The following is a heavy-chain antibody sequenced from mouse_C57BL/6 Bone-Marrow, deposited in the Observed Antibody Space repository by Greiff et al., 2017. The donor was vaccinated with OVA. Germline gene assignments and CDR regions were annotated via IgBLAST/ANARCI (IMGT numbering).Heavy chain of an antibody. CDR3: ATRCSNLFAY. CDR1: GFSFTSYG. D-gene: IGHD2-5*01. CDR2: IWGVGST. Sequence: VQLVESGPGLVAPSQSLSITCTVSGFSFTSYGVDWVRQSPGKGLEWLGVIWGVGSTNYNSALKSRLSISKDNSKSQVFLKMNSLQTDDTAMYYCATRCSNLFAYWGQGTLVTVSA. V-gene: IGHV2-6*01. J-gene: IGHJ3*01.